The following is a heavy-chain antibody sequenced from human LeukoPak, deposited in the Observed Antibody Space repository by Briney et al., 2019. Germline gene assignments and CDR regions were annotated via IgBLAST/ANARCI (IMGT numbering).Heavy chain of an antibody. CDR2: INPNSGGT. D-gene: IGHD3-22*01. V-gene: IGHV1-2*02. Sequence: GASVKVSCKASGYRLTGYYIHWVRQAPGQGLEWMGWINPNSGGTKYAQKFQGRVTMTRDTSISTAYTELSRLRSDDTAVYFCASGESSYSSHGRGYYHDYWCQGTLVTVSS. J-gene: IGHJ4*02. CDR1: GYRLTGYY. CDR3: ASGESSYSSHGRGYYHDY.